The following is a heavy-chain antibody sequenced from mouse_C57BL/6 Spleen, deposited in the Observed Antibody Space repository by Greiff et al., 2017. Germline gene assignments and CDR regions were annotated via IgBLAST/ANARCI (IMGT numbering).Heavy chain of an antibody. D-gene: IGHD2-4*01. J-gene: IGHJ3*01. CDR2: IYPGSGNT. V-gene: IGHV1-76*01. CDR3: ATPYDYDGFAY. CDR1: GYTFTDYY. Sequence: VPLQQSGAELVRPGASVKLSCKASGYTFTDYYINWVKPKPGQGLEWIARIYPGSGNTYYNEKFKGKATLTAEKSSSTAYMQLSSLTSEDSAVYFCATPYDYDGFAYWGQGTLVTVSA.